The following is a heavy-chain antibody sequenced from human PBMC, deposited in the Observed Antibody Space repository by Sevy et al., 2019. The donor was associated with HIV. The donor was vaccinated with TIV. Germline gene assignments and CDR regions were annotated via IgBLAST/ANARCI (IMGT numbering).Heavy chain of an antibody. J-gene: IGHJ4*02. V-gene: IGHV3-30-3*01. CDR1: GFTFSAYA. CDR3: ASLYNWNFVGC. D-gene: IGHD1-7*01. CDR2: ISYDGSNK. Sequence: GGSLRLSCAASGFTFSAYAMHWVRQAPGKGLEWVALISYDGSNKYYAGSVKGRFTISRDNSKNTLYLQMNSLRAEDTAVYYCASLYNWNFVGCWGQGTLVTVSS.